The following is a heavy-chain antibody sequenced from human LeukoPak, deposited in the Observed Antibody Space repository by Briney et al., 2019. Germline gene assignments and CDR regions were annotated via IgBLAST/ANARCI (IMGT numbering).Heavy chain of an antibody. CDR3: ARHRTYCGGDCYLFDY. D-gene: IGHD2-21*02. CDR2: IYYSGST. CDR1: GGSISSSSYY. Sequence: SETLSLTCTVSGGSISSSSYYWGWIRQPPGEGLEWIGSIYYSGSTYYNPSLKSRVTISVDTSKNQFSLKLSSVTAADTAVYYCARHRTYCGGDCYLFDYWGQGTLVTVSS. J-gene: IGHJ4*02. V-gene: IGHV4-39*01.